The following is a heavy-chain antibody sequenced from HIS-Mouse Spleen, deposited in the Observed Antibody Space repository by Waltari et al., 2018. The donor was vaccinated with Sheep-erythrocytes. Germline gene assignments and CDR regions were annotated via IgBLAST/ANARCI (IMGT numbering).Heavy chain of an antibody. CDR1: GFSFDYSA. Sequence: EVQLVESGGGLVQPGRSLRLSCAASGFSFDYSAMHWVRQAPGKDWGWVAVVSWNSGRIGKAESVKGRFTISRDNAKNSLYLQMNSLRAEDTALYYCAKDISRNIVVVPAAVGDYWGQGTLVTVSS. CDR2: VSWNSGRI. CDR3: AKDISRNIVVVPAAVGDY. V-gene: IGHV3-9*01. J-gene: IGHJ4*02. D-gene: IGHD2-2*01.